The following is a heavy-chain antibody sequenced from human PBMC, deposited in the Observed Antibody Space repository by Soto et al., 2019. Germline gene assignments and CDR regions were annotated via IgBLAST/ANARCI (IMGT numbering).Heavy chain of an antibody. Sequence: TLSLTCTVSGGSISSGGYYWSWIRQHPGKGLEWIGYIDYSGSTYYNPSLQSRVTISVDTSKNQFSLKLRSVTAADTAVYYCARGGQQLGPGGFDPWGQGTLVTVSS. D-gene: IGHD6-13*01. J-gene: IGHJ5*02. CDR3: ARGGQQLGPGGFDP. V-gene: IGHV4-30-4*08. CDR1: GGSISSGGYY. CDR2: IDYSGST.